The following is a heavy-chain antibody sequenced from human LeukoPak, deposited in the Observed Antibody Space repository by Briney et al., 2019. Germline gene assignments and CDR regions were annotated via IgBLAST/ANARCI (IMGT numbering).Heavy chain of an antibody. D-gene: IGHD6-13*01. CDR3: ARDFRSSGVSGDN. J-gene: IGHJ4*02. CDR1: GYTFTGSY. Sequence: ASVKVSCKASGYTFTGSYMHWVRQAPGQGLEWMGWINPSSGGTNYAQKFQGRVTMTRDTSIRTVYMELSRLRSDDTAVYYCARDFRSSGVSGDNWGQGTLVTVSS. V-gene: IGHV1-2*02. CDR2: INPSSGGT.